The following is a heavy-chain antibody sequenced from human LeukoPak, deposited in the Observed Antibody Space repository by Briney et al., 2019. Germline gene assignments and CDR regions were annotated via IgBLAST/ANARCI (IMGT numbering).Heavy chain of an antibody. V-gene: IGHV4-4*02. D-gene: IGHD4-17*01. CDR2: IYHSGST. Sequence: SGTLSLTCAVSGGSISSSNWWTWVRQPPGKGLEWIGEIYHSGSTNYNPSLKSRVTISLDTSKNQFSLKLSSVTAADTAVYYCARGDDYGDYWVTRYYFDYWGRGTLVTVSS. J-gene: IGHJ4*02. CDR1: GGSISSSNW. CDR3: ARGDDYGDYWVTRYYFDY.